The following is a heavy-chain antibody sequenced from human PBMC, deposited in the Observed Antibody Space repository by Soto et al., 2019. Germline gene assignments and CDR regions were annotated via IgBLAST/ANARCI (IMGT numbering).Heavy chain of an antibody. CDR1: GGSISTISYY. J-gene: IGHJ6*02. CDR2: IYYSGST. Sequence: PSETLSLTCTVSGGSISTISYYWGWIRQPPGKGLEWIGSIYYSGSTYYNPSLKSRVTISVDTSKNQFSLKLSSVTAADTAVYNCASRLYSDSSGFEGDGMDVRGQGTTV. D-gene: IGHD3-22*01. CDR3: ASRLYSDSSGFEGDGMDV. V-gene: IGHV4-39*01.